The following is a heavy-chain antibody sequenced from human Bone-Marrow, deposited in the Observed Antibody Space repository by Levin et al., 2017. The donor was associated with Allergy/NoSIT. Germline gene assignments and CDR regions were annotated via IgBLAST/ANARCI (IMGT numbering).Heavy chain of an antibody. CDR3: AKAFGFGVRWGAFDY. D-gene: IGHD3-10*01. J-gene: IGHJ4*02. Sequence: HPGGSLRLSCAASGLTFSSYAMSWVRQASGKGLEWVSTISGSGETTYHADSVKGRFTISRDNSRNTVFLQMNSLRADDTAIYYCAKAFGFGVRWGAFDYWGQGTLVTVSS. CDR2: ISGSGETT. V-gene: IGHV3-23*01. CDR1: GLTFSSYA.